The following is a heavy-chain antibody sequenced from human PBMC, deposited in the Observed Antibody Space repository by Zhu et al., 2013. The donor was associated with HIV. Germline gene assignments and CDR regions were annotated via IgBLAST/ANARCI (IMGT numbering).Heavy chain of an antibody. CDR1: VDTVINYG. D-gene: IGHD5-12*01. Sequence: QVQLMQSGAEVKKPGASVKVSCKASVDTVINYGVNWVRQAPGQRLEWMGGIIPIFGTANYAQKFQGRVTITADESTSTAYMELSSLRSEDTAVYYCARDSNSGYDYPIVWGQGTLVTVSS. J-gene: IGHJ4*02. CDR3: ARDSNSGYDYPIV. CDR2: IIPIFGTA. V-gene: IGHV1-69*13.